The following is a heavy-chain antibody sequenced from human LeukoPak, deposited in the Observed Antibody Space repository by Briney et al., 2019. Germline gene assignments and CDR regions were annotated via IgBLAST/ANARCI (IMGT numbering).Heavy chain of an antibody. V-gene: IGHV3-11*04. J-gene: IGHJ4*02. CDR1: GFTFSDYY. D-gene: IGHD3-22*01. CDR3: ARTGSSGYYYANDY. Sequence: GGSLRLSCAASGFTFSDYYMSWVRQAPGKGLEWVSYISNSDNTVYYADSVKGRFTISRDNAKNSLYLQMNSLRAEDTAVYYCARTGSSGYYYANDYWGQGTLVTVSS. CDR2: ISNSDNTV.